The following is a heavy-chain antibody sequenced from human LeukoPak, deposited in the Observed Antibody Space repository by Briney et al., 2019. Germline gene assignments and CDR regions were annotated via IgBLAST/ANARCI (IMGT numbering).Heavy chain of an antibody. CDR2: IYYSGST. D-gene: IGHD2-8*02. CDR1: GGSISCSSYY. V-gene: IGHV4-39*02. Sequence: PSETLSLTCTVSGGSISCSSYYWGWIRQPPGTGLEWIGSIYYSGSTYYNPSLKSRVTISVDTSKNQFSLKLSSVTAADTAVYYCARDPSVVYDAFDIWGQGTMVTVSS. CDR3: ARDPSVVYDAFDI. J-gene: IGHJ3*02.